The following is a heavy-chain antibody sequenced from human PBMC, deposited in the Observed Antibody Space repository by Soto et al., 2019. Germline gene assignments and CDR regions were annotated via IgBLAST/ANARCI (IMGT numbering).Heavy chain of an antibody. Sequence: QVQLVESGGGVVQPGRSLRLSCAASGFTFSSYGMHWVRQAPGKGLECVAVIWYDGSNKYSADSVKGRFTISRDNAKNTLYLQVNSMRAEDTAVYYCARDFARMSGYGSGHLDYWGQGTLVTVSS. D-gene: IGHD3-10*01. CDR3: ARDFARMSGYGSGHLDY. CDR1: GFTFSSYG. V-gene: IGHV3-33*01. J-gene: IGHJ4*02. CDR2: IWYDGSNK.